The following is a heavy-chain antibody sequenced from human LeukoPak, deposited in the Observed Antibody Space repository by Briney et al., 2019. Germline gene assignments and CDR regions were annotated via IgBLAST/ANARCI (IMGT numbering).Heavy chain of an antibody. Sequence: PSETLSLTCTVSSGSISTSNYYWGWVRQPPGKALEWIGNIFYSGSTYYSPSLKSRVTISLDTSRNQFSLKLSSVTAADTAVYYCARDVGATPGYFDYWGQGTLVTVSS. V-gene: IGHV4-39*07. D-gene: IGHD1-26*01. CDR3: ARDVGATPGYFDY. J-gene: IGHJ4*02. CDR1: SGSISTSNYY. CDR2: IFYSGST.